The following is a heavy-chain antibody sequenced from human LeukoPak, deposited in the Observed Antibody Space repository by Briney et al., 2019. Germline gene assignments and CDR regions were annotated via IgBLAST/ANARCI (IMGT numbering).Heavy chain of an antibody. D-gene: IGHD2-15*01. CDR1: GFTFSGYG. CDR2: ISGSGGST. J-gene: IGHJ4*02. Sequence: GGSLRLSCAASGFTFSGYGMSWVRQAPGKGLKWVSAISGSGGSTYYADSVKGRITISRDNSKNTLYLQMNSLRAEDTAVYYCGKGVGFGSGGSCKNFDYGGQGPLVTVSS. V-gene: IGHV3-23*01. CDR3: GKGVGFGSGGSCKNFDY.